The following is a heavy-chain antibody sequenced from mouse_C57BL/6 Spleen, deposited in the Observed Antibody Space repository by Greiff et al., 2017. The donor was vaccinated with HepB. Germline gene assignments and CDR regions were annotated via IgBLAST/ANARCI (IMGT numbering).Heavy chain of an antibody. V-gene: IGHV5-17*01. CDR3: AKGAPGYYGSSYHWAMDY. J-gene: IGHJ4*01. D-gene: IGHD1-1*01. CDR1: GFTFSDYG. Sequence: EVMLVESGGGLVKPGGSLKLSCAASGFTFSDYGMHWVRQAPEKGLEWVAYISSGSSTIYYADTVKGRFTISRDNAKNTLFLQMTSLRSEDTAMYYCAKGAPGYYGSSYHWAMDYWGQGTSVTVSS. CDR2: ISSGSSTI.